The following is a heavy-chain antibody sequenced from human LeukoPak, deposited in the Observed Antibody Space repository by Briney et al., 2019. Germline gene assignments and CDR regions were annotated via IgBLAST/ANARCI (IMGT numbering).Heavy chain of an antibody. D-gene: IGHD3-16*01. J-gene: IGHJ4*02. CDR1: GYTLSELS. Sequence: ASVKVSCKVSGYTLSELSMHWVRQAPGKGLEWMGGFDPEGGEIIYAQKFQGRVTMTEDTSTDTAYMELSSLRSEDTAVYYCATTPHMITFSTYFDYWGQGTLVTVSS. V-gene: IGHV1-24*01. CDR2: FDPEGGEI. CDR3: ATTPHMITFSTYFDY.